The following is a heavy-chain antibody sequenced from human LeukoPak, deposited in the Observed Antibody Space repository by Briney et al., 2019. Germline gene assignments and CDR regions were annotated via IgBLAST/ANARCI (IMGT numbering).Heavy chain of an antibody. V-gene: IGHV3-74*01. CDR1: GFTFRNYW. J-gene: IGHJ4*02. D-gene: IGHD2-21*01. CDR2: INSDGSST. Sequence: GGSLRLSCAASGFTFRNYWMHWVRQAPGKGLVWVSRINSDGSSTTYADSVKGRFTMSRDNAKNTLYLQMNSLRAEDTAVYYCARGGFGILVVRAIDYWGQGTLVTVSS. CDR3: ARGGFGILVVRAIDY.